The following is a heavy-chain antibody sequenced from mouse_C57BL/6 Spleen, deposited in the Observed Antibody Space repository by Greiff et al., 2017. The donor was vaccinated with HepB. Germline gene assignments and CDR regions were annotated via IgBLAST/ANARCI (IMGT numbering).Heavy chain of an antibody. CDR2: ISSGGSYT. CDR3: ARHTGKGAMDY. CDR1: GFTFSSYG. V-gene: IGHV5-6*01. J-gene: IGHJ4*01. Sequence: EVQWVESGGDLVKPGGSLKLSCAASGFTFSSYGMSWVRQTPDKRLEWVATISSGGSYTYYPDSVKGRFTISRDNAKNTLYLQMSSLKSEDTAMYYCARHTGKGAMDYWGQGTSVTVSS.